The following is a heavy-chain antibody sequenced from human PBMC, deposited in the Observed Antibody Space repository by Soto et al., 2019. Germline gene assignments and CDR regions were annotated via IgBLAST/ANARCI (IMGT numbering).Heavy chain of an antibody. Sequence: EASVKVSCKASGYTFTGYYMHWVRQAPGQGLEWMGWINPNSGGTNYAQKFQGWVTMTRDTSISTAYMELSRLRSDDTAVYYCARARAIVVVMDYWGQGTLVTVSS. D-gene: IGHD3-22*01. CDR2: INPNSGGT. CDR1: GYTFTGYY. CDR3: ARARAIVVVMDY. J-gene: IGHJ4*02. V-gene: IGHV1-2*04.